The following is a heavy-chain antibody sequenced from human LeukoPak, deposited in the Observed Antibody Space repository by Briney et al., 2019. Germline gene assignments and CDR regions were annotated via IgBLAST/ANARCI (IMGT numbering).Heavy chain of an antibody. J-gene: IGHJ3*02. CDR2: IIPIFNTA. V-gene: IGHV1-69*05. Sequence: SVKVSCKASGGTFSSYVISWVRQAPGQGLEWMARIIPIFNTANYAQKSQGRVTITTDESTSTAYMELSSLRSAETAVYYCARSGRSGDSMDAFDTWGQGTMVTVSS. CDR1: GGTFSSYV. D-gene: IGHD3-16*01. CDR3: ARSGRSGDSMDAFDT.